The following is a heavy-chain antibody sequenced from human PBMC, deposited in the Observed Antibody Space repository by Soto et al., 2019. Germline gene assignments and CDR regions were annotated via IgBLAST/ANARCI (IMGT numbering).Heavy chain of an antibody. J-gene: IGHJ4*02. CDR3: ARSPSSGWYIFDY. CDR1: GFTFSAYS. V-gene: IGHV3-48*02. Sequence: GGSLRLSCAASGFTFSAYSMNWVRQAPGRGLEWLSYISSSGSTIYYSDSLKGRFTISRDNAKISLYLQMSSLRDEDTAVYYCARSPSSGWYIFDYWGQGTLVTVSS. CDR2: ISSSGSTI. D-gene: IGHD6-19*01.